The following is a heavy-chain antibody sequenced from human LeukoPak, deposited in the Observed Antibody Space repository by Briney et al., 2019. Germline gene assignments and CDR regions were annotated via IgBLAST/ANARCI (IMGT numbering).Heavy chain of an antibody. V-gene: IGHV3-66*01. CDR2: IYSGGSI. CDR3: ARYLRSPDVAFDI. Sequence: PGGSLRVFCAASGFTVSSNYMSWVRQAPGKGLEWVSIIYSGGSIYYADSVKGRFIISRDNSKNTLYLQMNSLRAEDTAVYYCARYLRSPDVAFDIWGQGTMVTVSS. CDR1: GFTVSSNY. J-gene: IGHJ3*02.